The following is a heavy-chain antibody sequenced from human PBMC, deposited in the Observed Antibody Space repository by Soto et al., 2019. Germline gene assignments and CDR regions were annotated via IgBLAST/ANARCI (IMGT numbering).Heavy chain of an antibody. Sequence: PSETLSLTCTVSGGSISSYYWSWIRQPPGKGLEWIGYISYSGSTNYNPSLKSRVTISIDRSKNQFSLKLSSVTAADTAVYYCAREGGYSGYDFFDYWGQGTLVTVSS. J-gene: IGHJ4*02. CDR3: AREGGYSGYDFFDY. CDR2: ISYSGST. D-gene: IGHD5-12*01. V-gene: IGHV4-59*01. CDR1: GGSISSYY.